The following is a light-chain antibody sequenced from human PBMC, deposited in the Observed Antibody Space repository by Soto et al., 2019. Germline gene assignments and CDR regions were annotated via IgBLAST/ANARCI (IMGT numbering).Light chain of an antibody. Sequence: IRTTQSPATLSVSTGERATLSCRASQSVSSNLAWYQQKPGQAPRLLIYGASTRATGIPSTFSGSGSGTDFTLTISCLQSEDLGIYYCLQYQNCPCTFGQGTKVDIK. V-gene: IGKV3-15*01. CDR2: GAS. CDR1: QSVSSN. CDR3: LQYQNCPCT. J-gene: IGKJ1*01.